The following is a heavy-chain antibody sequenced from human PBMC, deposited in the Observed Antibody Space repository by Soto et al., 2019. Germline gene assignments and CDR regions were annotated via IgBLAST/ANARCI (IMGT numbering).Heavy chain of an antibody. V-gene: IGHV1-3*04. CDR3: ARAISGYVT. CDR2: INTGNGNT. J-gene: IGHJ5*02. CDR1: GITYTTYA. D-gene: IGHD5-12*01. Sequence: QVQLVQSGAEVKKPGASVKVSCKASGITYTTYAIHWVRQAPGQGLEWMGWINTGNGNTRYSQSFQGRVTLTTDTSANTAYMDLNSLTSEDTAVYSCARAISGYVTWGQGTLITVSS.